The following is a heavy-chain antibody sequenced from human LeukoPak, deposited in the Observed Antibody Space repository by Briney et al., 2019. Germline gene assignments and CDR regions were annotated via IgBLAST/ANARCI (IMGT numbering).Heavy chain of an antibody. Sequence: PGGSLRLSCAASGFTFSSYGMHWVRQAPGKGLEWVAFIRYDGSNKYYADSVKGRFTISRDNSKNTLYLQMNSLRAEDTAVYYCATEGITMIVVAQDGGAFDIWGQGTMVTVSS. V-gene: IGHV3-30*02. CDR2: IRYDGSNK. D-gene: IGHD3-22*01. CDR3: ATEGITMIVVAQDGGAFDI. J-gene: IGHJ3*02. CDR1: GFTFSSYG.